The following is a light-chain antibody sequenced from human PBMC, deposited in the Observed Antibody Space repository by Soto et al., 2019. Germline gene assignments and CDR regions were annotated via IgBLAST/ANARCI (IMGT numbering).Light chain of an antibody. Sequence: DLQMTQSPSSLSASVGDRVTITCQASQDISNYLNWYQQKPGKAPKLLIYDASNLETGVPSRFSGSGSGTDFTFTISGLQAEDIATYYCQQYDNLITFGQGTRLEIK. CDR2: DAS. CDR3: QQYDNLIT. J-gene: IGKJ5*01. V-gene: IGKV1-33*01. CDR1: QDISNY.